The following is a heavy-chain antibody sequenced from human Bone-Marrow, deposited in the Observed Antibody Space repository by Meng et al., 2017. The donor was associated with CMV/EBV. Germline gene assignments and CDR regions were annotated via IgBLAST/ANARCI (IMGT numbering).Heavy chain of an antibody. CDR2: INHSGIT. Sequence: GSLRLSCAVYGGSFSGYYWTWIRQPPGKGLEWIGEINHSGITNYNPSLKSRVIISVDTSKNQFSLKLSSVTAADTAVYYCARGYRRGLSVWYFDLWGRATLVTVSS. D-gene: IGHD1-26*01. V-gene: IGHV4-34*01. CDR3: ARGYRRGLSVWYFDL. J-gene: IGHJ2*01. CDR1: GGSFSGYY.